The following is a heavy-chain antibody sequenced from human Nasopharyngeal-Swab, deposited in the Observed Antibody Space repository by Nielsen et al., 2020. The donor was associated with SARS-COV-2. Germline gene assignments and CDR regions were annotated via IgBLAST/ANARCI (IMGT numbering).Heavy chain of an antibody. CDR3: VTDGSGSYPLYYFDY. CDR1: GYTFTGYY. V-gene: IGHV1-2*04. CDR2: INPNSGGT. J-gene: IGHJ4*02. Sequence: SVKVSCKASGYTFTGYYLHWVRQAPGQGLEWMGWINPNSGGTNYAQQFQGWLTMTRDTSINTAYMDLSRLTSDDTAVYYCVTDGSGSYPLYYFDYWGQGTLVTVSS. D-gene: IGHD3-10*01.